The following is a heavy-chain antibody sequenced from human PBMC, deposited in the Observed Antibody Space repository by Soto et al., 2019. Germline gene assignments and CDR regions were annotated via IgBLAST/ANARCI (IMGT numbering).Heavy chain of an antibody. CDR1: GFTFSKYS. Sequence: GSLRLSCAASGFTFSKYSMNWVRQAPEKRLEWVAVISYDGSNKYYADSVKGRFTISRDNSKNTLYLQMNSLRAEDTAVYYCARDGKAAAGTVYYYYGMDVWGQGTTVTVYS. J-gene: IGHJ6*02. D-gene: IGHD6-13*01. CDR2: ISYDGSNK. V-gene: IGHV3-30*03. CDR3: ARDGKAAAGTVYYYYGMDV.